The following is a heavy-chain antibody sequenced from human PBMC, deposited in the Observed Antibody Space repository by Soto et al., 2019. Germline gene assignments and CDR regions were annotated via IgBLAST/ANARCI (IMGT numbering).Heavy chain of an antibody. J-gene: IGHJ4*02. Sequence: SETLSLTCAVSGGSISTSNWWSWVRQPPGKGLEWIGEVYHSGSTNYNPSFKSRVAMSVDKSKNQLSLKLSSVTAADSAVYYCARHNSGWYLDRWGQGTPVTVSS. V-gene: IGHV4-4*02. D-gene: IGHD6-19*01. CDR3: ARHNSGWYLDR. CDR1: GGSISTSNW. CDR2: VYHSGST.